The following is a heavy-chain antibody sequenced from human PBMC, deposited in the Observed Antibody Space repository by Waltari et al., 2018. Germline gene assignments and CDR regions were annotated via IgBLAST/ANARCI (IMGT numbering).Heavy chain of an antibody. V-gene: IGHV3-15*01. J-gene: IGHJ4*02. CDR2: MKSKINGGTT. CDR3: GDFTAFDY. D-gene: IGHD2-8*02. Sequence: EVQLVESGGGLVEPGGSLRLSCAGSGFTFSTAWLHWVRQAPGKVLEWVGRMKSKINGGTTEYGAPVKGRFTISRDDSKNTVYLQMNSLKTEDTGVYYCGDFTAFDYWGQGSLVTVSS. CDR1: GFTFSTAW.